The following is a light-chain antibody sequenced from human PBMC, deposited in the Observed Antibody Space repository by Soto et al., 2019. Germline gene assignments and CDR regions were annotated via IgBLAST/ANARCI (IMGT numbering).Light chain of an antibody. Sequence: VLTPSPTTLSLSPGARATLSCRASLNVNSYLAWYQQKPGQAPRLVIYDASNRAPGIPARFSGSGSGTDFTLTICSLEPEDFAVYYCHQRKNWPPITFGQGTRLEIK. J-gene: IGKJ5*01. CDR3: HQRKNWPPIT. V-gene: IGKV3-11*01. CDR1: LNVNSY. CDR2: DAS.